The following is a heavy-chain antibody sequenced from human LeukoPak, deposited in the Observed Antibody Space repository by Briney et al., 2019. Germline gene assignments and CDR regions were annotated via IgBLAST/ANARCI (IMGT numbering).Heavy chain of an antibody. CDR2: IYHSGST. CDR1: GGSINSGDYY. D-gene: IGHD3-9*01. CDR3: ARVGGDILTGYGYYMDV. Sequence: KPSETLSLTCTVSGGSINSGDYYWSWIRQLPGKGLEWIGYIYHSGSTYYNPSLKSRVTISVDRSKNQFSLKLSSVTAADTAVYYCARVGGDILTGYGYYMDVWGKGTTVTVSS. J-gene: IGHJ6*03. V-gene: IGHV4-30-4*01.